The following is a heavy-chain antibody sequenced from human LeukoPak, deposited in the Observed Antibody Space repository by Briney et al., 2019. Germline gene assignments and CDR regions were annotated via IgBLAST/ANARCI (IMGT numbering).Heavy chain of an antibody. CDR1: GYTFTRYG. J-gene: IGHJ3*02. Sequence: GASVKVSCKASGYTFTRYGISWVRQAPGQGLEWMGWISTYNGNTNYAQKLQGRVTMTTDTSTSTAYMELRSLRSDDTAVYYCARPMGIAAAVKAFDIWGQGTMVTVSA. D-gene: IGHD6-13*01. CDR2: ISTYNGNT. V-gene: IGHV1-18*01. CDR3: ARPMGIAAAVKAFDI.